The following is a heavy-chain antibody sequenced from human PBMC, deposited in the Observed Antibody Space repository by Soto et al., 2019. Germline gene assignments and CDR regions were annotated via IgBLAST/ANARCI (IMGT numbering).Heavy chain of an antibody. V-gene: IGHV1-69*13. CDR1: GGTFSSYA. J-gene: IGHJ6*02. CDR2: IIPIFGTA. D-gene: IGHD3-3*01. CDR3: ARDINRSDFWSGRRGGDYYYYGMDV. Sequence: VASVKVSCKASGGTFSSYAISWVRQAPGQGLEWMGGIIPIFGTANYAQKFQGRVTITADESTSTAYMELSSLRSEDTAVYYCARDINRSDFWSGRRGGDYYYYGMDVWGQGTTVTVSS.